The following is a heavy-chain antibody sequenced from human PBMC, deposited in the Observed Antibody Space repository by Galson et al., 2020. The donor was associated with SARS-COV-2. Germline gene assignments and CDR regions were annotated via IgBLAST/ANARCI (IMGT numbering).Heavy chain of an antibody. Sequence: GESLKISCKGFGYSFTNYWIGWVRQMSGKGLEWMGIIYPGDSDTRYSPSFQGQVTISADKSISTVYLQWSSLKASDSAMYYCARSGESSRYCSGGSCYSRVDYWGQGTLVIVSS. CDR2: IYPGDSDT. D-gene: IGHD2-15*01. J-gene: IGHJ4*02. V-gene: IGHV5-51*01. CDR3: ARSGESSRYCSGGSCYSRVDY. CDR1: GYSFTNYW.